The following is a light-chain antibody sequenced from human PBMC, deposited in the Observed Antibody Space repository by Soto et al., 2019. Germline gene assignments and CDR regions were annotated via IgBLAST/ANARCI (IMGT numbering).Light chain of an antibody. V-gene: IGLV1-40*01. CDR3: QSYDSSLSRV. CDR1: SSNIGAGYD. CDR2: GNS. Sequence: QSVLTQPPSVSGAPGQRVTISCTWSSSNIGAGYDVHWYQQLPGTAPKLLIYGNSNRPSGVPDRFSGSKSGTSASLAITGLQAEDEADYYCQSYDSSLSRVFGGGTKGTVL. J-gene: IGLJ2*01.